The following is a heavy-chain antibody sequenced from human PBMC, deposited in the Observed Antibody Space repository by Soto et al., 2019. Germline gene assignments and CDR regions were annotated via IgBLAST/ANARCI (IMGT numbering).Heavy chain of an antibody. Sequence: LSETLSLTCTVSGASITSSSYWSWIRQPAGKGLEWIGRFSLSGTTNYNPSLRSRVTMSADVSKNQFSLRLASVTAADTALYYCARGMTPPGAPAWYYFDSWGQGTLVTVSS. D-gene: IGHD2-8*02. J-gene: IGHJ4*02. CDR1: GASITSSSY. CDR3: ARGMTPPGAPAWYYFDS. V-gene: IGHV4-4*07. CDR2: FSLSGTT.